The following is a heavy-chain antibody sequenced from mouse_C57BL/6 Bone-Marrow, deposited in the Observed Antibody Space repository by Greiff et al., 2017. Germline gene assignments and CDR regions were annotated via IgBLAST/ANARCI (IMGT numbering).Heavy chain of an antibody. Sequence: DVMLVESGGDLVKPGGSLKLSCAASGFTFSSYGMSWVRQTPDKRLEWVATISSGGSYTYYPDSVKGRFTISTDNAKNTLYLQMSSLKSEDTAMYYCARVDYDGDYYAMDYWGQGTSVTVSS. CDR2: ISSGGSYT. D-gene: IGHD2-4*01. V-gene: IGHV5-6*02. J-gene: IGHJ4*01. CDR3: ARVDYDGDYYAMDY. CDR1: GFTFSSYG.